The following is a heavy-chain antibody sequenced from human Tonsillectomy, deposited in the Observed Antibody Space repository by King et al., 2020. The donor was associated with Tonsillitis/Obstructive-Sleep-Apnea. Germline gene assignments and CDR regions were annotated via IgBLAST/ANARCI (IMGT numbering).Heavy chain of an antibody. CDR1: GFSFSSYA. CDR3: AKDEGSMIVKVAYLCDQ. J-gene: IGHJ4*02. D-gene: IGHD3-22*01. Sequence: VQLVESGGGLVQPGGSLRLSCTASGFSFSSYAMAWVRQSPGKGLEWVSALSVSGDSPYYADSVKGRFTISRDNSKNTLYLQMNSLRAEDTAVYYCAKDEGSMIVKVAYLCDQWGQGTLVTVSS. V-gene: IGHV3-23*04. CDR2: LSVSGDSP.